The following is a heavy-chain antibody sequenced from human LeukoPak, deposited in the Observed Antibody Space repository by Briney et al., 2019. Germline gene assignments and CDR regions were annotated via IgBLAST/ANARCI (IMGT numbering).Heavy chain of an antibody. CDR2: IYGSGNYI. CDR1: GFTFSTYA. V-gene: IGHV3-23*01. Sequence: PGGSLRLSCAASGFTFSTYAMTWVRQAPGRGLEWVSAIYGSGNYIYYRDSVKGRFTTSRDNSKTSLFLQMNSLTAEDTAAYYCAKNFGPGKALYEYWGQGGLVTVSS. CDR3: AKNFGPGKALYEY. D-gene: IGHD3-10*01. J-gene: IGHJ4*02.